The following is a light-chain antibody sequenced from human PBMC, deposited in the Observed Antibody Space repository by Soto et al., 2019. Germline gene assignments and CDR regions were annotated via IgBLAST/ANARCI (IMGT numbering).Light chain of an antibody. CDR1: ISNIGAGYD. V-gene: IGLV1-40*01. CDR3: QSYDSSLGGSV. CDR2: GNI. J-gene: IGLJ1*01. Sequence: QAVVTQPPSVSGAPGQRVTISCTGTISNIGAGYDVHWYQQFPGTAPKLLIYGNINRPSGVPDRFSGSKSGTSASLAITGLQAEDEADYYCQSYDSSLGGSVFGTGTKVTVL.